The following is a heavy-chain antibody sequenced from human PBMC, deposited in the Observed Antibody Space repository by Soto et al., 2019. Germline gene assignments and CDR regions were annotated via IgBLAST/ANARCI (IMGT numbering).Heavy chain of an antibody. Sequence: QVHLQQSGPGLVKPSETLSLTCTVSGGSISSYYWSWIRQPPGKGLEWIGFIYYRGSTNYNPSLKSRVTISVDTSKNQSSLKLSSVTAADTAVYYCARPYSSGWYAAFDIWGQGTMVTVSS. CDR1: GGSISSYY. CDR2: IYYRGST. J-gene: IGHJ3*02. V-gene: IGHV4-59*08. CDR3: ARPYSSGWYAAFDI. D-gene: IGHD6-19*01.